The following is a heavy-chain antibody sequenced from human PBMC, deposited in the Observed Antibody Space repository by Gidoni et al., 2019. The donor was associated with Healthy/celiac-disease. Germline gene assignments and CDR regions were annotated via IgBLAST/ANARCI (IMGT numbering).Heavy chain of an antibody. J-gene: IGHJ4*02. CDR1: GGSISSYY. Sequence: QVQLQESGPGLVKPSETLSLTCTVSGGSISSYYWSWIRQPPGKGLAWIGYIYYSGSTNYNPALKSRVTISVDTSKNQFSLKLSSVTAADTAVYYCARGASRLLPTRLLDYWGQGTLVTVSS. CDR3: ARGASRLLPTRLLDY. CDR2: IYYSGST. V-gene: IGHV4-59*01. D-gene: IGHD4-17*01.